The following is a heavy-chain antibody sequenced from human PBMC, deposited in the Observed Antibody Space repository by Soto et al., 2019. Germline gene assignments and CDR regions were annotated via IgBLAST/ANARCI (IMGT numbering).Heavy chain of an antibody. V-gene: IGHV1-2*02. J-gene: IGHJ5*02. CDR2: INPNSGGT. D-gene: IGHD1-26*01. CDR3: ARSPLFVGATAEGGNWFDP. CDR1: GYTFTGYY. Sequence: ASVKVSCKASGYTFTGYYMHWVRQAPGQGLEWMGWINPNSGGTNYAQKFQGRVTMTRDMSISTAYMELSRLRSDDTAVYYCARSPLFVGATAEGGNWFDPWGQGTLVTVSS.